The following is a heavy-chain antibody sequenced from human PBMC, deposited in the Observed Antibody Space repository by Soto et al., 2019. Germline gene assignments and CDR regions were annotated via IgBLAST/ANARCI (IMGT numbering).Heavy chain of an antibody. V-gene: IGHV3-21*01. D-gene: IGHD1-1*01. Sequence: EVQLVESGGGLVKPGGSLRLSCAASGFTFSTYSMNWVRQAPGKGLEWVSSISSSSSYIYYADSVKGRFTISRDDAKHSLYLQMNSLRAEDTGGYYCASAGWNGPVDIWGPGTMVTVSS. CDR3: ASAGWNGPVDI. CDR2: ISSSSSYI. CDR1: GFTFSTYS. J-gene: IGHJ3*02.